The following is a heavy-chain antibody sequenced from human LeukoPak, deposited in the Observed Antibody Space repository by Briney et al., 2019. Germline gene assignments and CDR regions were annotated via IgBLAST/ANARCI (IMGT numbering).Heavy chain of an antibody. Sequence: GGSLRLSCAASGFTFSSYAMSWVRQAPGKGLEWVSAISGSGGSTYYADSVKGRFTISRDNSKNTLYLQMNSLRAEDTAVYYCAKGGLGGGLSSIAVAGGFDYWGQGTLVTVSS. CDR1: GFTFSSYA. D-gene: IGHD6-19*01. CDR3: AKGGLGGGLSSIAVAGGFDY. J-gene: IGHJ4*02. CDR2: ISGSGGST. V-gene: IGHV3-23*01.